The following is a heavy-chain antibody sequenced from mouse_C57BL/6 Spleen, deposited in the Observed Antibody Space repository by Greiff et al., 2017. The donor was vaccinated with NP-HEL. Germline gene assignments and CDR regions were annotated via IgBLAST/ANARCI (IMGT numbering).Heavy chain of an antibody. CDR1: GFTFSSYG. CDR3: ASPYYDYDGFAY. D-gene: IGHD2-4*01. V-gene: IGHV5-6*02. J-gene: IGHJ3*01. Sequence: DVMLVESGGDLVKPGGSLKLSCAASGFTFSSYGMSWVRQTPDKRLEWVATISSGGSYTYYPDSVKGRFTISRDNAKNTLYLQMSSLKSEDTAMYYCASPYYDYDGFAYWGQGTLVTVSA. CDR2: ISSGGSYT.